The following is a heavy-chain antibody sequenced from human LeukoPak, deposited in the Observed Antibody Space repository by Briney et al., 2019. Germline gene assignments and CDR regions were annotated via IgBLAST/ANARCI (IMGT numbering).Heavy chain of an antibody. D-gene: IGHD2-2*02. CDR3: ARQYSSSSSCYIDA. CDR2: INYSGST. V-gene: IGHV4-39*01. J-gene: IGHJ5*02. CDR1: DGSIFRSLSY. Sequence: SETLSLTCSVSDGSIFRSLSYWGWIRQPPGKGLEWIGKINYSGSTYYTPSLKSRVTIFVNTSKNQFSLNLSSVTAADTAVYYCARQYSSSSSCYIDAWGQGTLVTVSS.